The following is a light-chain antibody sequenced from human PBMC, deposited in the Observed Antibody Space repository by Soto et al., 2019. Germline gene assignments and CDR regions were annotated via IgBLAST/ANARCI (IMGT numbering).Light chain of an antibody. J-gene: IGLJ1*01. CDR3: CSYAGNYYV. V-gene: IGLV2-11*01. Sequence: QSALTQPRSVSGSPGRSVTISCTGTSSDVGGYNYVSWYQQHPGKAPKLMIYDVSKRPSGVPDRFSGSKSGNTASLTISGLQAEDEADYYCCSYAGNYYVFGTGTKLTVL. CDR2: DVS. CDR1: SSDVGGYNY.